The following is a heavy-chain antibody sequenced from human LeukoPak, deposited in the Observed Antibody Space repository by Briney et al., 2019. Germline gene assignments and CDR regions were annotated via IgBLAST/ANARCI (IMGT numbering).Heavy chain of an antibody. D-gene: IGHD6-13*01. CDR1: GFTFRSYA. CDR3: AKDRYRYSSSRIDY. Sequence: PGKSLRLSCAASGFTFRSYAIHWVRQAPGKGLEWVAFISYDGSVKYYADSVKGRFTISRDNSKNTLYLQMSSLRAEDTAVYYCAKDRYRYSSSRIDYWGQGTLVTVSS. CDR2: ISYDGSVK. J-gene: IGHJ4*02. V-gene: IGHV3-30-3*01.